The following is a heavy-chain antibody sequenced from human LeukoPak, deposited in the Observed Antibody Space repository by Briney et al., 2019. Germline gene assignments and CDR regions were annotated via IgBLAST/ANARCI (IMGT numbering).Heavy chain of an antibody. Sequence: GGSLRLSCAGSGFTFRDFAMTWFRQAPGKGLEWIGFIRSQGYGGTTDYAASVKGRFTISRDDSNSIAYLQMNSLKTEDTAVYYCTRRKTFDYWGQGTLVTVSS. CDR1: GFTFRDFA. CDR2: IRSQGYGGTT. V-gene: IGHV3-49*03. CDR3: TRRKTFDY. J-gene: IGHJ4*02.